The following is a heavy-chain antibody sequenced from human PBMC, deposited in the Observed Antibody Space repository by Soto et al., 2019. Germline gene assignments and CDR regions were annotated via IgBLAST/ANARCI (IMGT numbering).Heavy chain of an antibody. CDR2: IIPIFGTA. V-gene: IGHV1-69*12. J-gene: IGHJ6*02. D-gene: IGHD1-20*01. CDR3: SRVITGTVTSYSGLDA. CDR1: GGTFSSYA. Sequence: QVQLVQSGAEVKKPGSSMKVSCKASGGTFSSYAISWVRQAPGQALEWMGVIIPIFGTADYAQKFHGRVSITAEQSTSTACRGLSSLRSEYTAVDYCSRVITGTVTSYSGLDAWGQGTTVTVS.